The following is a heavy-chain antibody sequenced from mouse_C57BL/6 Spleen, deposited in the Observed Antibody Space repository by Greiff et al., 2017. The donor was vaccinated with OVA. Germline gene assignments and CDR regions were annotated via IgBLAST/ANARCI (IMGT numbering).Heavy chain of an antibody. J-gene: IGHJ1*03. CDR2: IDPSDSYT. CDR1: GYTFTSYW. D-gene: IGHD2-3*01. V-gene: IGHV1-69*01. Sequence: QVQLQQPGAELVMPGASVKLSCKASGYTFTSYWMHWVKQRPGQGLEWIGEIDPSDSYTNYNQKFKGKSTLTVDKSSSTAYMQLSSLTSEDSAVYYCAIPDGYSWYFDVWGTGTTVTVSS. CDR3: AIPDGYSWYFDV.